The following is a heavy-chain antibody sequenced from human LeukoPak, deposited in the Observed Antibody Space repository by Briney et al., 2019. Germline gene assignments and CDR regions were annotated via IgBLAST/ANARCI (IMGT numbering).Heavy chain of an antibody. CDR2: IYHSGST. V-gene: IGHV4-30-2*01. CDR3: ARHEVEWELPD. J-gene: IGHJ4*02. Sequence: NPSETLSLTCTVSGGSISSGGYYWSWIRQPPGKGLEWIGYIYHSGSTYYNPSLKSRVTISVDRSKNQFSLKLSSVTAADTAVYYCARHEVEWELPDWGQGTLVTVSS. CDR1: GGSISSGGYY. D-gene: IGHD1-26*01.